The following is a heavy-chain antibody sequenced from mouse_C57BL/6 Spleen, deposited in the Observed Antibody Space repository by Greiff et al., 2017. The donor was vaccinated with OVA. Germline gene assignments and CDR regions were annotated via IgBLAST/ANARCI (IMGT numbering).Heavy chain of an antibody. Sequence: QVQLQQSGAELVRPGASVTLSCKASGYTFTDYEMHWVKQPPVHGLEWIGAIDPETGGTAYNQKFTGKAILTADKSSSTAYRELRSLTAEDSAVYYCTRYYYGNYYAMDYWGQGTSVTVSS. D-gene: IGHD1-1*01. CDR3: TRYYYGNYYAMDY. J-gene: IGHJ4*01. CDR1: GYTFTDYE. V-gene: IGHV1-15*01. CDR2: IDPETGGT.